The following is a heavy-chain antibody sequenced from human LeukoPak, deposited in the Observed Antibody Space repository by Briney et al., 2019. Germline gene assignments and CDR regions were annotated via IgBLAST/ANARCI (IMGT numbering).Heavy chain of an antibody. D-gene: IGHD7-27*01. CDR3: VRTPPNWGFDY. V-gene: IGHV1-8*01. Sequence: EASLKVSCKASGYTFTGHDISWVRQATGQGLEWMGWMSPNSGDTGYAQKFQGRVTMTSDSSISTAYMELSSLRSEDTAIYYCVRTPPNWGFDYWGQGTLVTVSS. J-gene: IGHJ4*02. CDR2: MSPNSGDT. CDR1: GYTFTGHD.